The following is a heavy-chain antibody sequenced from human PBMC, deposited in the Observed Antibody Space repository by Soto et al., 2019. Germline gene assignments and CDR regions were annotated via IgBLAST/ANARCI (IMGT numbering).Heavy chain of an antibody. D-gene: IGHD3-22*01. Sequence: EVQLVESGGGLVKPGGSLRLSCAASGFTFSSYSMNWVRQAPGKGLEWVSSISSSSSYIYYADSVKGRFTISRDNAKNSLYLQMNSLRAEETAVYYCARYGYDSSGYWHGMHVWCQGTTVTVSS. J-gene: IGHJ6*02. CDR3: ARYGYDSSGYWHGMHV. V-gene: IGHV3-21*01. CDR1: GFTFSSYS. CDR2: ISSSSSYI.